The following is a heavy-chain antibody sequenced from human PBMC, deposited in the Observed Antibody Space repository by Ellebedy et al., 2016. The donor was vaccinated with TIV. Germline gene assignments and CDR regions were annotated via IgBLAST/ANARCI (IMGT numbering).Heavy chain of an antibody. J-gene: IGHJ2*01. CDR1: GFTFSSYW. CDR2: IKQDGSEK. Sequence: PGGSLRLSCAASGFTFSSYWMSWVRQAPGKGLEWVANIKQDGSEKYYVDSVKGRVTISRDNAKNSLYLQMNSLRAEDTAVYYCARFSSGWYDHWYFDLWGRGTLVTVSS. D-gene: IGHD6-19*01. CDR3: ARFSSGWYDHWYFDL. V-gene: IGHV3-7*03.